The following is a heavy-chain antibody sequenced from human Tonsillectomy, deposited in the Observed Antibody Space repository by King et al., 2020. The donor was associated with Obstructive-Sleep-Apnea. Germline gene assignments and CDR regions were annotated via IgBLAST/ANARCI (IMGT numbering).Heavy chain of an antibody. CDR3: VRDRYNDDPLLSAMDV. V-gene: IGHV3-30*04. CDR2: ISNNGHDK. CDR1: GFTFSSYT. J-gene: IGHJ6*02. Sequence: VQLVESGGGVVQPGRSLRLSCAASGFTFSSYTMHWVRRAPGKGLEWVTLISNNGHDKNYADSVKGRFTVSRDNSKNRLYLQVNSLRLEDTAIYHCVRDRYNDDPLLSAMDVWGQGTTVTVSS. D-gene: IGHD2-2*01.